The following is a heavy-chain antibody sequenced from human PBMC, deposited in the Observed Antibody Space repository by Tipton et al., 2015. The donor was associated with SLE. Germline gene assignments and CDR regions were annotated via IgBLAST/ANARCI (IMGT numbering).Heavy chain of an antibody. CDR1: GGSISSHY. CDR3: ASLRQVIYYMDV. Sequence: TLSLTCTVSGGSISSHYWSWIRQPPGKGLEWIGYIYYSGSTNYNPSLKSRVTISVDTSKNQFSLKLSSVTAADTAVYYCASLRQVIYYMDVWGKGTTVTVSS. J-gene: IGHJ6*03. V-gene: IGHV4-59*11. D-gene: IGHD2-21*01. CDR2: IYYSGST.